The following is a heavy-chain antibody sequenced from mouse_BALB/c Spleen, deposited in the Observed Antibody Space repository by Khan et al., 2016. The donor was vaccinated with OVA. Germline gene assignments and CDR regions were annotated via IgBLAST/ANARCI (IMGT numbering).Heavy chain of an antibody. D-gene: IGHD2-1*01. CDR3: ARDGNYMDY. CDR2: IYHSGST. CDR1: GYSITSGYS. V-gene: IGHV3-1*02. Sequence: EVQLQESGPDLVKPSQSLSLTCTVTGYSITSGYSWHWIRQFPGNQLELMGYIYHSGSTNYNPSLKSRFSITRDTSTNPSFLQLNSVTTEDTATYYCARDGNYMDYWGQGTSVTVAS. J-gene: IGHJ4*01.